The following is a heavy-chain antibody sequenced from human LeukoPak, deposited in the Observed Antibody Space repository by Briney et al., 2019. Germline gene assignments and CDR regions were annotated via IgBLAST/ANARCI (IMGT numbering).Heavy chain of an antibody. CDR1: GFTFSSYW. Sequence: GGSLRLSCAASGFTFSSYWMHWVRQAPGKGLAWVSRINSDGSSTSYADSVKGRFTISRDNAKNTLYLQMNSLRAEDTAVYYCARDCSSTSCYPDYWGQGTLVTVSS. CDR2: INSDGSST. V-gene: IGHV3-74*01. CDR3: ARDCSSTSCYPDY. J-gene: IGHJ4*02. D-gene: IGHD2-2*01.